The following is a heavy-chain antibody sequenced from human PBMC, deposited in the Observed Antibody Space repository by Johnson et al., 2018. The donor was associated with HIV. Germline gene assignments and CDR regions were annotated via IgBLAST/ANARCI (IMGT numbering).Heavy chain of an antibody. CDR2: ISSGGST. V-gene: IGHV3-NL1*01. CDR3: ARDHLRRSHAFDI. D-gene: IGHD2-15*01. CDR1: GFTFSSYG. J-gene: IGHJ3*02. Sequence: QVQLVESGGGVVQPGRSLRLSCAASGFTFSSYGMHWVRQAPGKGLEWVSVISSGGSTYYADSVKGRFTISRDNSKNTLYLQMNSLRAEDTAVYYCARDHLRRSHAFDIWGQGTMVTVSS.